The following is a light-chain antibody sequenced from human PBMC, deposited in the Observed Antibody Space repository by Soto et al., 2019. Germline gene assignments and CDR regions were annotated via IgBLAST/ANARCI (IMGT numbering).Light chain of an antibody. CDR1: SSDVGSYNL. J-gene: IGLJ3*02. CDR2: EGS. Sequence: QSALTQPASVSGCRGQSITISCTGTSSDVGSYNLVCWYQQHPGKAPKVMIYEGSKRPSGVSNRFSGSKSGNTASLTISGLQAEDEADYYCCSYAGSSTLVFGGGTKLTVL. V-gene: IGLV2-23*01. CDR3: CSYAGSSTLV.